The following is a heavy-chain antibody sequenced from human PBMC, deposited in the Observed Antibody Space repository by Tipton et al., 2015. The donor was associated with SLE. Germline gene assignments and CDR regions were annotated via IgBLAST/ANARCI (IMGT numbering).Heavy chain of an antibody. D-gene: IGHD6-13*01. CDR2: IYPGDSDT. J-gene: IGHJ4*02. Sequence: QSGAEVKQPGESLKISCKGSGYSFTSYWIGWVRRMPGKGLEWMGIIYPGDSDTRYSPSFQGQVTISADNSSRTANLQWSSLKASDTAMYYCARPSGSSFWGGFDYWGQGTLVTVSS. V-gene: IGHV5-51*03. CDR3: ARPSGSSFWGGFDY. CDR1: GYSFTSYW.